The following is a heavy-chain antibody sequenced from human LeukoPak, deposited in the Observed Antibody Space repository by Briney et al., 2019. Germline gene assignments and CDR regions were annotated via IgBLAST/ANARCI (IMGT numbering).Heavy chain of an antibody. CDR2: INPNSGGT. D-gene: IGHD3-22*01. V-gene: IGHV1-2*02. J-gene: IGHJ4*02. CDR3: ARAPHRIYYDSSGYYDY. Sequence: ASVTVSCKASGYTFTDYFIHWVRQAPGQGLEWLGWINPNSGGTHYAQKFQGRLTLTRDTSVSTAYMELRRLTSDDTAVYYCARAPHRIYYDSSGYYDYWGQGTLVTVSS. CDR1: GYTFTDYF.